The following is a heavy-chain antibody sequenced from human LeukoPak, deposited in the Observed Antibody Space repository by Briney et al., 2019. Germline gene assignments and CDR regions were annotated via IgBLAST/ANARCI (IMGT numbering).Heavy chain of an antibody. CDR1: GFTFSDYW. J-gene: IGHJ6*02. V-gene: IGHV3-74*01. CDR3: ARERTEVRVDSVGKNNYYYYYGMDV. Sequence: PGGSLRLSCAASGFTFSDYWMHWVRQAPDKGLMWVSRIRTDGDTSYADSVRGRFTISRDNSKNTLYLQMDSLRAEDTAVYYCARERTEVRVDSVGKNNYYYYYGMDVWGQGTTVTVSS. D-gene: IGHD5-12*01. CDR2: IRTDGDT.